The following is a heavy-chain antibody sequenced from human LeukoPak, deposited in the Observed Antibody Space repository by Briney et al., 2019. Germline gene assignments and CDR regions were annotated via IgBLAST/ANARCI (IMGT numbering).Heavy chain of an antibody. CDR2: IDPSGGTT. CDR3: ARVRGGGHYFDY. CDR1: GYTFTSYY. V-gene: IGHV1-46*01. D-gene: IGHD3-16*01. Sequence: ASVKVSCKASGYTFTSYYVLWVRQAPGQGLEWMGIIDPSGGTTNYAQKFQGRVTMTRDTSTSTVHMELSSLRSEDTAVYYCARVRGGGHYFDYWGQGTLDTVPS. J-gene: IGHJ4*02.